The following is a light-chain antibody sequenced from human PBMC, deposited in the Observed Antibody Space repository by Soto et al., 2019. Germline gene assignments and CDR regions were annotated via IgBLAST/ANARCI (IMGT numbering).Light chain of an antibody. CDR3: SSYTSGSTWV. J-gene: IGLJ3*02. Sequence: QSALTQPASVSRSPGQSITISCTGTSSYVGGYNYVSWYQQHPGKAPKLMIYEVSNRPSGVSNRFSGSKSGNTASLTISGLQAEDEADYYCSSYTSGSTWVFGGGTKVTVL. V-gene: IGLV2-14*01. CDR1: SSYVGGYNY. CDR2: EVS.